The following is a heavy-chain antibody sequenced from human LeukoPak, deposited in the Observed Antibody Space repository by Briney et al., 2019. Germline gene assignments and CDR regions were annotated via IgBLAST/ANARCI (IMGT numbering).Heavy chain of an antibody. CDR3: ARHGSVGSTSCYFCVSTYYYYMDV. Sequence: PSETLSLTCTVSGGSISSSSYYWGWIRQPPGKGLEWIGSIYYSGSTYYNPSLKSRVTMSVDTSKNQFSLKLSSVTAADTAAYYCARHGSVGSTSCYFCVSTYYYYMDVWGKGTMVTISS. CDR1: GGSISSSSYY. V-gene: IGHV4-39*01. CDR2: IYYSGST. D-gene: IGHD2-2*01. J-gene: IGHJ6*03.